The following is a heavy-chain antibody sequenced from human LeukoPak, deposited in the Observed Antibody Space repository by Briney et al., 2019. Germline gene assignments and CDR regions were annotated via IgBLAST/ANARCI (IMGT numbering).Heavy chain of an antibody. J-gene: IGHJ3*02. CDR3: ARGLQNRSSGIRFDVFQI. V-gene: IGHV4-34*01. Sequence: SETLSLTCTVSGGSISSYYWSWIRQPAGKGLEWIGEINHSGSTNYNPSLKSRVTISVDTSKNQFSLKLSSVTAADTAVYYCARGLQNRSSGIRFDVFQIWGQGTMVTVSS. CDR1: GGSISSYY. D-gene: IGHD6-6*01. CDR2: INHSGST.